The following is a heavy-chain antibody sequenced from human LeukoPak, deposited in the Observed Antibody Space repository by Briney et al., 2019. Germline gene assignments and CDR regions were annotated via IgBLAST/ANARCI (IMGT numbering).Heavy chain of an antibody. CDR2: INHSGST. Sequence: SETLSLTCAVYGGSFSGYYWSWIRQPPGKGLEWIGEINHSGSTNYNPSLKSRVTISVDTSKNQFSLKLSSVTAADTAVYYCARGLRLLPFPFDYWGQGTLVTVSS. D-gene: IGHD5-24*01. CDR3: ARGLRLLPFPFDY. V-gene: IGHV4-34*01. CDR1: GGSFSGYY. J-gene: IGHJ4*02.